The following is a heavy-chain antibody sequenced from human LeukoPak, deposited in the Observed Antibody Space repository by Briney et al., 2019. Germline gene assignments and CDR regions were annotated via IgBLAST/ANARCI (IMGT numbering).Heavy chain of an antibody. CDR1: GGTFSSYA. J-gene: IGHJ4*02. CDR2: IIPILGIA. D-gene: IGHD3-16*01. Sequence: SVKVSCKASGGTFSSYAISWVRQAPGQGLEWMGRIIPILGIANYAQKFRGRVTITADKSTSTAYMELSSLRSEDTAVYYCARGWDYLDYWGQGTLVTVSS. V-gene: IGHV1-69*04. CDR3: ARGWDYLDY.